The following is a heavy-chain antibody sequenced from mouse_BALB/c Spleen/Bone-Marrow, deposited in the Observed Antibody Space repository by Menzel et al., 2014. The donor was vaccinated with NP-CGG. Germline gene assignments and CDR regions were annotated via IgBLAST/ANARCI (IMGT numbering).Heavy chain of an antibody. CDR1: GFTFSSFG. CDR3: ARLTFPTATYYYAMDY. Sequence: EVNVVESGGGLVQPGGSRKLSCAASGFTFSSFGTHWVRQAPEKGLEWVAYISSGSSTIYYADTVKGRFTISRDNPKNTMFLQMTSLRSEDTAMYYCARLTFPTATYYYAMDYWGQGTSVTVSS. J-gene: IGHJ4*01. D-gene: IGHD1-2*01. CDR2: ISSGSSTI. V-gene: IGHV5-17*02.